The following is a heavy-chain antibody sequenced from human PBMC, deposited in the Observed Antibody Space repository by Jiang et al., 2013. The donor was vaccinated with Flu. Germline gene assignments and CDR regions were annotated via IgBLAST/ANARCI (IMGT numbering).Heavy chain of an antibody. Sequence: VQLLESGGGVVQPGRSLRLSCAVSGFTFSTFGMHWVRQAPGKGLEWVAVISYDGSNKYYADSVKGRFTISRDNSQNTLYLQMNSLRAEDTALYYCATDRVGYVDYAGAFEYWGQGTLVTVSS. CDR2: ISYDGSNK. CDR1: GFTFSTFG. V-gene: IGHV3-30*03. D-gene: IGHD4-17*01. J-gene: IGHJ4*02. CDR3: ATDRVGYVDYAGAFEY.